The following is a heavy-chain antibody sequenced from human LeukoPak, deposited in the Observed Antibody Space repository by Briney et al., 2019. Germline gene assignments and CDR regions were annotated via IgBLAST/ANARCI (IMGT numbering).Heavy chain of an antibody. CDR1: GFTFSSYA. CDR2: ISGSGGST. D-gene: IGHD3-16*02. Sequence: GGSLRLSCAASGFTFSSYAMSWVRQAPGKGLEWVSAISGSGGSTYYADSVKGRFTISRGNSKNTLYLQMNSLRAEDTAVYYCARGDYDYVRGSYRSPYYFDYWGQGTLVTVSS. J-gene: IGHJ4*02. CDR3: ARGDYDYVRGSYRSPYYFDY. V-gene: IGHV3-23*01.